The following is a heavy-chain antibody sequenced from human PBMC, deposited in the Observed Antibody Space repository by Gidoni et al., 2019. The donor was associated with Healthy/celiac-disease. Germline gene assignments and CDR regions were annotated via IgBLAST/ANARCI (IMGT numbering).Heavy chain of an antibody. V-gene: IGHV3-7*01. CDR1: GFTFRSYW. CDR3: ARDRSSGYYFHDAFDI. Sequence: EVQLVESGGGLVQPGGSLRLSCAASGFTFRSYWVSWVRQAPGKGLEWVANIKQDGSEKYYVDSVKGRFTISRDNAKNSLYLQMNSLRAEDTAVYYCARDRSSGYYFHDAFDIWGQGTMVTVSS. D-gene: IGHD3-22*01. CDR2: IKQDGSEK. J-gene: IGHJ3*02.